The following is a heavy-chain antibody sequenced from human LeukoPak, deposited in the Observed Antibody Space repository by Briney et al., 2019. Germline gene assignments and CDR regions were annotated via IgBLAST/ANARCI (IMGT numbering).Heavy chain of an antibody. CDR2: LYSGDSDT. CDR1: GYSFTSYW. D-gene: IGHD4-17*01. J-gene: IGHJ3*02. V-gene: IGHV5-51*01. CDR3: ARPGGNDYGDYRGAFDI. Sequence: GVSLKISCNGSGYSFTSYWIGWGRPIPREGLGWMGVLYSGDSDTRYSPSFQGQVTISADKSISTAYLQWSSLKASDTAMYYCARPGGNDYGDYRGAFDIWGQGTMVTVSS.